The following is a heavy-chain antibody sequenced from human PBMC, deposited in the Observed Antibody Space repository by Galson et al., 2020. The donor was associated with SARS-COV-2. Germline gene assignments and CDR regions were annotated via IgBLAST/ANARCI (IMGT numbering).Heavy chain of an antibody. V-gene: IGHV3-48*03. D-gene: IGHD3-16*02. CDR1: GFTFSSYE. J-gene: IGHJ4*02. CDR2: ISSSGSTI. Sequence: GESLKISCAASGFTFSSYEMNWVRQAPGKGLEWVSYISSSGSTIYYADSVKGRFTISRDNAKNSLYLQMNSLRAEDTAVYYCARDGYYDYVWGSYRHALFDYWGQGTLVTVSS. CDR3: ARDGYYDYVWGSYRHALFDY.